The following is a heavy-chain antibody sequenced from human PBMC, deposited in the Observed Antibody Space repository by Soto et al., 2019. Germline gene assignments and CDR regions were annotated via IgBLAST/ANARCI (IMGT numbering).Heavy chain of an antibody. J-gene: IGHJ3*01. V-gene: IGHV4-34*01. CDR1: GGSFSGYY. CDR2: INHSGST. CDR3: ARDTPFDV. D-gene: IGHD2-2*02. Sequence: SETLSLTCAVYGGSFSGYYWSGIRQPPGKGLEWIGEINHSGSTNYNPSLKSRVTISVDTSKKQFSLKLSSVTAADTAVYYCARDTPFDVWGQGTMVTVSS.